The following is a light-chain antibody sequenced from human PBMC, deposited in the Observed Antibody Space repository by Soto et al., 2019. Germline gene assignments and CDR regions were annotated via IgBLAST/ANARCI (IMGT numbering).Light chain of an antibody. CDR1: QTVSIPY. CDR3: QQYGSSPLIS. Sequence: VLTLSPGTLSLPPGESATLSCRAIQTVSIPYLTWYQQKPGQAPRLLIFGASKRATGIPDRFSGSGSGRDFTLTISGLEPEDFAVYYCQQYGSSPLISFGQGTRLEIK. J-gene: IGKJ5*01. V-gene: IGKV3-20*01. CDR2: GAS.